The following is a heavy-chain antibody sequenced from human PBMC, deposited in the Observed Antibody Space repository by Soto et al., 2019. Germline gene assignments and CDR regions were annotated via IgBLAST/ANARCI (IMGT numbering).Heavy chain of an antibody. D-gene: IGHD2-15*01. CDR3: ASNHNCSGGSCYSGY. CDR2: INHSGST. Sequence: QVQLQQWGAGLLKPSETLSLTCAVYGGSFSGYYWSWIRQPPGKGLEWIGEINHSGSTNYNPSLKSRVTISVDTSKYQFSLKLSSVTAADTAVYYCASNHNCSGGSCYSGYWGQGTLVTVSS. CDR1: GGSFSGYY. J-gene: IGHJ4*02. V-gene: IGHV4-34*01.